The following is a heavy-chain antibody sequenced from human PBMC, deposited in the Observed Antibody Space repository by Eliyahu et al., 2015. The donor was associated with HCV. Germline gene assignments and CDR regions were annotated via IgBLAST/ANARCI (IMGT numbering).Heavy chain of an antibody. J-gene: IGHJ6*02. CDR2: IDWDDDK. Sequence: QVTLRESGPALVKPTQTLTLTCTFSGFSLSTXGMCVSWIRQPPGKALEWLALIDWDDDKYYSTSLKTRLTISKDTSKNQVVLTMTNMDPVDTATYYCARTQRITIFGVVITDYYYYGMDVWGQGTTVTVSS. D-gene: IGHD3-3*01. V-gene: IGHV2-70*01. CDR3: ARTQRITIFGVVITDYYYYGMDV. CDR1: GFSLSTXGMC.